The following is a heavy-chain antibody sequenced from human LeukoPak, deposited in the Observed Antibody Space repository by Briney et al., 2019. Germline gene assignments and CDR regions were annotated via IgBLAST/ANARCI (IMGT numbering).Heavy chain of an antibody. J-gene: IGHJ6*03. D-gene: IGHD2-15*01. CDR3: ARDRVYCSGGTCYPGFYYHMDV. CDR2: IIPMFHKV. V-gene: IGHV1-69*05. Sequence: SVKVSCKASGDSFSSYAINWVRQAPGQGPEWMGRIIPMFHKVDYAQKFQGRVTITTDGSTSTAYMEVSTLRSEDTAVYYCARDRVYCSGGTCYPGFYYHMDVWGKGTTVIVSS. CDR1: GDSFSSYA.